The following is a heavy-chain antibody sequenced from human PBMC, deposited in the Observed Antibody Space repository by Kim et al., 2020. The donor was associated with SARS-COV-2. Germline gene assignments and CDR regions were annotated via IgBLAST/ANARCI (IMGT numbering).Heavy chain of an antibody. CDR1: GYTFTSYY. Sequence: ASVKVSCKASGYTFTSYYMHWVRQAPGQGLEWMGIINPSGGSTSYAQKFQGRVTMTRDTSTSTVYMELSSLRSGDTAVYYCARDVAIAAAGPSKNYYYGMDVWSQGTTVTVS. J-gene: IGHJ6*02. D-gene: IGHD6-13*01. CDR2: INPSGGST. CDR3: ARDVAIAAAGPSKNYYYGMDV. V-gene: IGHV1-46*01.